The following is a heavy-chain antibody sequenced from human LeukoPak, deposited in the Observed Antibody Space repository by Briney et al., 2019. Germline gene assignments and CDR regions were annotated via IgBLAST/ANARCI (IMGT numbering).Heavy chain of an antibody. CDR1: GFTFSTYS. J-gene: IGHJ3*02. CDR2: ITSSSSTI. CDR3: ARNYGNAFDI. Sequence: PGGSLRLSCAASGFTFSTYSMNWVRQAPGKGLEWVSYITSSSSTIYYADSVKGRFTISRDSAKNSLYLQMNSLRVENTAAFYCARNYGNAFDIWGQGTMVTVSS. D-gene: IGHD4-17*01. V-gene: IGHV3-48*01.